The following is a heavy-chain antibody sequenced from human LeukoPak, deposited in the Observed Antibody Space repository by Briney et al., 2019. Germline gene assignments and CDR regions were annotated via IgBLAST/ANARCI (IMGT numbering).Heavy chain of an antibody. V-gene: IGHV1-24*01. CDR3: ATAGSYSSGWYSNWFDP. D-gene: IGHD6-19*01. Sequence: ASVKVSCKVSGYTLTELSMHWVRQAPGKGLEWMGGFDPEDGETIYAQKFQGRVTMTEDTSTDTAYMELSSLRSEDTAVYYCATAGSYSSGWYSNWFDPWGQGTLVTVSS. CDR2: FDPEDGET. J-gene: IGHJ5*02. CDR1: GYTLTELS.